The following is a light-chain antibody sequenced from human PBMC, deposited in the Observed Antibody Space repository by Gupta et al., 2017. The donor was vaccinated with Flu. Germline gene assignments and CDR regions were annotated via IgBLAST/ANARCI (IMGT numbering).Light chain of an antibody. CDR3: QQYYVTPRT. Sequence: IVMTQSPDSLAVSLGERATIHCKSSQSVLYSSNNKNYLAWYQQKPGQPPKLLIYWASTRESGVPDRFSGSGSGTDFTLTISSLQAEDVAIYFCQQYYVTPRTFGQGTKVEIK. J-gene: IGKJ1*01. CDR2: WAS. CDR1: QSVLYSSNNKNY. V-gene: IGKV4-1*01.